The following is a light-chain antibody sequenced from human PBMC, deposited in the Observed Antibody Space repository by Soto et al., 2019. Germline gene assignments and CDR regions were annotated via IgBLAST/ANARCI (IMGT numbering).Light chain of an antibody. Sequence: ENVLTQSPGTLSLSPGERATLSCRASQSFDRGFLAWYQQKFGQAPRLLIYGTSNRAGGIPDRFSGSGSGTDFTLTISRLEPEDSAVYYCQQYDRPSFGGGTKVEI. J-gene: IGKJ4*01. CDR2: GTS. CDR3: QQYDRPS. CDR1: QSFDRGF. V-gene: IGKV3-20*01.